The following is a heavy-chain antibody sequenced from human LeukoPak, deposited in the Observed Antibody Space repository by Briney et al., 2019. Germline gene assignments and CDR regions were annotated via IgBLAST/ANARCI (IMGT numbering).Heavy chain of an antibody. CDR2: LNGDGSST. J-gene: IGHJ3*02. CDR3: ARERWNSEAFDI. D-gene: IGHD1-7*01. Sequence: GGSLRLSCAASGFSFSSYWMHWVHQAPGKGLVWVSRLNGDGSSTSYLDSVRGRLTISRDNTKNTLYLHMNSLRAEDTGVYYCARERWNSEAFDIWGQGTVVTVS. CDR1: GFSFSSYW. V-gene: IGHV3-74*01.